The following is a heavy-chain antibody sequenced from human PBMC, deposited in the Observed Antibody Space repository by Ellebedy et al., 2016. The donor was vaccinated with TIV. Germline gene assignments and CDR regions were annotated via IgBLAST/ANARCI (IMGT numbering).Heavy chain of an antibody. CDR2: INSDGSGT. CDR3: ARGPTFYYDSSGYPNWYFDL. V-gene: IGHV3-74*01. D-gene: IGHD3-22*01. J-gene: IGHJ2*01. Sequence: GGSLRLSXEASGFTFSSHWMHWVRQAPGKGLVWVSRINSDGSGTRDADSVKGRFTISRDNAKNTLYLQMNSLRPEDTAVYYCARGPTFYYDSSGYPNWYFDLWGRGALATVSS. CDR1: GFTFSSHW.